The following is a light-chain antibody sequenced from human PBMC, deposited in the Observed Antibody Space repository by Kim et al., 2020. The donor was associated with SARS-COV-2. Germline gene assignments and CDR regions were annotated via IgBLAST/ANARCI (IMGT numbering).Light chain of an antibody. CDR1: QSVSSN. V-gene: IGKV3-15*01. J-gene: IGKJ2*01. CDR2: GAS. CDR3: QQYNNWLYT. Sequence: EIVMTQYPATLSVSPEERATLSCRASQSVSSNLAWYQQKPGQAPRLLIYGASTRATGIPARFSGSGSGTEFTLTISSLQSEDFAVYYCQQYNNWLYTFGQGTKLEI.